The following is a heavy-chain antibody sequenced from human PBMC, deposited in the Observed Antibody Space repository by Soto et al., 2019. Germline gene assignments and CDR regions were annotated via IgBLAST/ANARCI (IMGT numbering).Heavy chain of an antibody. D-gene: IGHD2-21*02. CDR2: ISPAGSEE. J-gene: IGHJ4*02. Sequence: GGSLRLSCAASGFTFSGYWMTWVRQAPGKGLEGVANISPAGSEEYYVDSVKGRLTISRDNAKNSVYLQMNSLRGEDAAVYYCAREGDQYYFDYWGQGTLVTVSS. CDR3: AREGDQYYFDY. V-gene: IGHV3-7*01. CDR1: GFTFSGYW.